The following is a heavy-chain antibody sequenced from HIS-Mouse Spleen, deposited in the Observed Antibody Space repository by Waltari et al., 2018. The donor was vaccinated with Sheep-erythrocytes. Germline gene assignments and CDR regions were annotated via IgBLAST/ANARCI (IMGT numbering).Heavy chain of an antibody. J-gene: IGHJ4*02. Sequence: QVTLKESGPVLVKPTETLTLTCTVSGFSLSNARMGVSWIRQPPGKALEWHAHIFSNDEKSYSTSLKSRLTISKDTSKSQVVLTMTNMDPVDTATYYCARILPRVTTVAYFDYWGQGTLVTVSS. CDR1: GFSLSNARMG. CDR3: ARILPRVTTVAYFDY. D-gene: IGHD4-17*01. CDR2: IFSNDEK. V-gene: IGHV2-26*01.